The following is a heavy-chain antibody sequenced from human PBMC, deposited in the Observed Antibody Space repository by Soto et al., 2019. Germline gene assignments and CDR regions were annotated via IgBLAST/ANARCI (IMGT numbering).Heavy chain of an antibody. V-gene: IGHV1-18*04. D-gene: IGHD1-7*01. CDR3: AIDNWNYGTPFDY. CDR2: ISAYSGNT. CDR1: GYTFSTYG. Sequence: QVQLVQSGAEVKKPGASVKVSCKASGYTFSTYGINWVRQAPGQGLEWMGGISAYSGNTKYAQKVQGRVTMTTDTSTSTAYMELRSLRSYDTAVYYYAIDNWNYGTPFDYWGQGTLVTVSS. J-gene: IGHJ4*02.